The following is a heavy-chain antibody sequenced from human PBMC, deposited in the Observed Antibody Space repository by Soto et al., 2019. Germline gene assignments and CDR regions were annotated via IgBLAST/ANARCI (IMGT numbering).Heavy chain of an antibody. Sequence: ASVKVSCKASGYTFTSYAMHWVRQAPGQRLEWMGWVNPISGGTNYSQRFQGRVTMTRDTSISTAYMELATLTSDDTAVYYCASLCDRDPRIPPYYSAQGSLVPGSA. CDR1: GYTFTSYA. J-gene: IGHJ4*02. V-gene: IGHV1-2*02. CDR2: VNPISGGT. CDR3: ASLCDRDPRIPPYY. D-gene: IGHD2-21*01.